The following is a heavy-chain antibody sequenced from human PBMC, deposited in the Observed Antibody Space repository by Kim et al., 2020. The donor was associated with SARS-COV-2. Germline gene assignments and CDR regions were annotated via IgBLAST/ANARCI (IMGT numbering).Heavy chain of an antibody. J-gene: IGHJ6*02. CDR3: ARDFIVATTHQTNYYYYYGMDV. V-gene: IGHV4-31*03. D-gene: IGHD5-12*01. CDR1: GGSISSGGYY. Sequence: SETLSLTCTVSGGSISSGGYYWSWIRQHPGKGLEWIGYIYYSGSTYYNPSLKSRVTISVDTSKNQFSLKLSSVTAADTAVYYCARDFIVATTHQTNYYYYYGMDVWGQGTTVTVSS. CDR2: IYYSGST.